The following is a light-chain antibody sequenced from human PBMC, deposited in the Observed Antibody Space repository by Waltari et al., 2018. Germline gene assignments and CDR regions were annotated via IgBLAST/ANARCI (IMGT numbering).Light chain of an antibody. V-gene: IGLV1-40*01. CDR1: TSNIGAGHD. CDR3: QSFDNMLSGGVV. CDR2: GNN. J-gene: IGLJ2*01. Sequence: QSVLTQPPSVSGTPGQRVTISRSASTSNIGAGHDVHWSQHLPATAPKLLIYGNNNRPSGVPDRFSGSKSGTSASLAITGLQADDEADYFCQSFDNMLSGGVVFGGGTKLAVL.